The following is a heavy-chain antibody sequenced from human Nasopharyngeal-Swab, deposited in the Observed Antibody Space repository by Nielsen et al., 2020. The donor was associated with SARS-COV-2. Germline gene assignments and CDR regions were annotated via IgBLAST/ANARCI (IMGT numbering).Heavy chain of an antibody. Sequence: GESLKISCAASGFTFSSYAMSWVRQAPGKGLEWVSAISGSGGSTYYADSVKGRFTISRDNSKNTLYLQMNSRRAEDTAVYYCAKGYGSGSYPDSLDVWGKGTTVTVSS. CDR1: GFTFSSYA. J-gene: IGHJ6*04. CDR2: ISGSGGST. V-gene: IGHV3-23*01. D-gene: IGHD3-10*01. CDR3: AKGYGSGSYPDSLDV.